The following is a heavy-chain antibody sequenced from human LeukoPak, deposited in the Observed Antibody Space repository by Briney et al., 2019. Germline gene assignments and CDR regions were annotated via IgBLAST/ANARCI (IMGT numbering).Heavy chain of an antibody. CDR3: AKVPYSDYGSGRPPFMDV. Sequence: GGSLRLSCAASGFTFSNYAMSWVRQAPGEGLEWVSTISNTGSDTYYADSVKGRFTISRDNSENTLYLQMNNLRAEDTAIHYCAKVPYSDYGSGRPPFMDVWGQGTTVAVSS. J-gene: IGHJ6*02. D-gene: IGHD3-10*01. CDR1: GFTFSNYA. V-gene: IGHV3-23*01. CDR2: ISNTGSDT.